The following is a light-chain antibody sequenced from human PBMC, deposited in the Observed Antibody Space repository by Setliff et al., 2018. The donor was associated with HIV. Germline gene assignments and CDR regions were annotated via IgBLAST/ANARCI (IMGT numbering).Light chain of an antibody. Sequence: SALSQPASLSGSPGQSITISCTGTSSDIGRYNYVSWYQQHPGKAPKLIIYDVTYRPSGVSNRFSGSKSGNTASLTISGLQVEDEADYYCNSYTGRSTLYVFGTGTKVTVL. CDR1: SSDIGRYNY. V-gene: IGLV2-14*03. J-gene: IGLJ1*01. CDR3: NSYTGRSTLYV. CDR2: DVT.